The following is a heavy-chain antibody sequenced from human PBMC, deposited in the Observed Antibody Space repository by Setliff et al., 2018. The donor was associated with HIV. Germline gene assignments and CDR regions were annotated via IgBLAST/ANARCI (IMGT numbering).Heavy chain of an antibody. CDR3: ARAPYRSGWYGVDY. CDR2: VNPLLGLT. D-gene: IGHD6-19*01. Sequence: ASVKVSCKAFGYTFTDHHIHWMRQAPGHGLEWIGIVNPLLGLTSHSQKLQGRVTLTWDTSTSTVYMELTTLRSEETAFYYCARAPYRSGWYGVDYWGRGTLVTVSS. J-gene: IGHJ4*02. V-gene: IGHV1-46*04. CDR1: GYTFTDHH.